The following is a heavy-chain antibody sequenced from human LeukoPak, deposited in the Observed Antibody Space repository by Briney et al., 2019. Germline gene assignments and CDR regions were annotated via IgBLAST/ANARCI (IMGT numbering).Heavy chain of an antibody. CDR1: GGTFSSYA. Sequence: ASVKVSCKASGGTFSSYAISWVRQAPGQGLEWMGWINPNSGGTNYAQKFQGRVTMTRDTSISTAYMELSRLRSDDTAVYYCARGYVYVGATKYFDYWGQGTLVTVSS. J-gene: IGHJ4*02. CDR2: INPNSGGT. CDR3: ARGYVYVGATKYFDY. D-gene: IGHD1-26*01. V-gene: IGHV1-2*02.